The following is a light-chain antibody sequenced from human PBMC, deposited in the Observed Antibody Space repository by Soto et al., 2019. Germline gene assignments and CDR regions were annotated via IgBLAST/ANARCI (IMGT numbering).Light chain of an antibody. CDR2: KAS. Sequence: DIQKTQSPSTLYASVRDRVTITCRASQSIGASLAWFQQKPGEAPNLLIYKASSLDSGVPSRFSGSGSGTEFTLTISTLQPDDFATYYCQQSNSSPLTFGGGTKVEIK. J-gene: IGKJ4*01. CDR1: QSIGAS. CDR3: QQSNSSPLT. V-gene: IGKV1-5*03.